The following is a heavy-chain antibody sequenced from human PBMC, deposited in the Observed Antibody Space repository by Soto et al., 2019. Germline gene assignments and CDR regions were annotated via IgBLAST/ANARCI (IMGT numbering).Heavy chain of an antibody. CDR2: IKSKIDGGTT. V-gene: IGHV3-15*07. CDR1: GFTFSDAW. J-gene: IGHJ4*01. Sequence: LRLSCAASGFTFSDAWINWVRQAPGKGLEWVGRIKSKIDGGTTDFAAPVKGRFAISRDDSRDMVYMEMYSLKTDDTAVYYCTTDSLFTGQLVRMDNWGHGTLVTVSS. CDR3: TTDSLFTGQLVRMDN. D-gene: IGHD3-9*01.